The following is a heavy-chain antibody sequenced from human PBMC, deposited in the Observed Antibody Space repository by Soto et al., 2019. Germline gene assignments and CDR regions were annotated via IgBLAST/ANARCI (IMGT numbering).Heavy chain of an antibody. CDR1: GFTFNDFG. CDR3: AKDAGNEESLFDY. CDR2: LNHDGRNT. V-gene: IGHV3-23*01. J-gene: IGHJ4*02. Sequence: EVQLLDSGGDLVQSGGSLRLSCEASGFTFNDFGMSWVRQTPGKGLEWVSTLNHDGRNTHYAASVEGRFTISGDNSKNTLYLQVGSLRAEDTAIYYCAKDAGNEESLFDYWCRGTLVTVSS.